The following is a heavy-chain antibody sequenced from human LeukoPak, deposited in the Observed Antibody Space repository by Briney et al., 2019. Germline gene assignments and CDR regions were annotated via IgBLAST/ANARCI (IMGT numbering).Heavy chain of an antibody. CDR2: IIYSDGPT. CDR3: AKTDLNPPNSDH. J-gene: IGHJ4*02. V-gene: IGHV3-23*01. D-gene: IGHD1-14*01. CDR1: GFTFNAYA. Sequence: PGGSLRLSCAASGFTFNAYAMAWVRQAPGKGLEWVSTIIYSDGPTFYADSVKGRFTISRDDPKSTLYLQMNTLRVEDTAIYYCAKTDLNPPNSDHWGQGTLVTVSS.